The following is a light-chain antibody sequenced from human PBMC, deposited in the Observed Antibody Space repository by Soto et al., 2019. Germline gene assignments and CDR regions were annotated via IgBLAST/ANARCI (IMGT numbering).Light chain of an antibody. CDR2: GNS. J-gene: IGLJ2*01. V-gene: IGLV1-40*01. Sequence: QSVLTQPPSVSGAPGQRVTISCTGSSSNIGAHYDVHWYQQLPGTAPKLLIYGNSNRPSGVPDRFSGSKSGTSASLAITGLQAEDEADYYCSLYTSSSTVAFGGGTKLTVL. CDR1: SSNIGAHYD. CDR3: SLYTSSSTVA.